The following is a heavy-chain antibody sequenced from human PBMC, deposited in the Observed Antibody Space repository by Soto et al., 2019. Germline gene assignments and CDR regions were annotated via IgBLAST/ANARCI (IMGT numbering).Heavy chain of an antibody. Sequence: GASVKVSCKASGFTFSGSAVQCVRQARGQRLEWIGWIVVGSGNTNYAQELQERVTITRDMSTSTAYMELSSLRSEDTAVYYCAADDTSAYYYYWGQGTLVTVSS. J-gene: IGHJ4*02. V-gene: IGHV1-58*01. D-gene: IGHD3-22*01. CDR3: AADDTSAYYYY. CDR1: GFTFSGSA. CDR2: IVVGSGNT.